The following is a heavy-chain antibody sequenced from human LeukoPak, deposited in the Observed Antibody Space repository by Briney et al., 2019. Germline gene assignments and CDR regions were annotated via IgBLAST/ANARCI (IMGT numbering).Heavy chain of an antibody. CDR3: ARGYRTWYYYGMDG. D-gene: IGHD1-1*01. CDR1: GGSISSYY. CDR2: IYYSGST. Sequence: SETLSLTCTVSGGSISSYYWSWIRQPPGKGLEWIGYIYYSGSTNYNPSLKSRVTISVDTSKNQFSLKLSSVTAADTAVYYCARGYRTWYYYGMDGWGQGTTVTVSS. J-gene: IGHJ6*02. V-gene: IGHV4-59*08.